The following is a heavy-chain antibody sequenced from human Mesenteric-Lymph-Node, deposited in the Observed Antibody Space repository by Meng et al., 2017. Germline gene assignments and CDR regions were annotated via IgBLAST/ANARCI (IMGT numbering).Heavy chain of an antibody. CDR1: GGTFSSYT. J-gene: IGHJ3*02. CDR2: INPNSGGT. Sequence: ASVKVSCKASGGTFSSYTISWVRQAPGQGLEWMGRINPNSGGTNYAQKFQGRVTMTRDTSISTAYMELSGLRSDDTAVYYCARGPDAFDIWGQGTMVTVSS. CDR3: ARGPDAFDI. V-gene: IGHV1-2*06.